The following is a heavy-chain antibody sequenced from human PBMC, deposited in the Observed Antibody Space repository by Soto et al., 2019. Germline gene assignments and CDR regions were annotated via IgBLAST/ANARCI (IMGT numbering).Heavy chain of an antibody. CDR2: IYHSGST. J-gene: IGHJ4*02. CDR3: ARDTGAAGFDY. V-gene: IGHV4-4*02. CDR1: SGSISSSNW. Sequence: SETLSLTCAVSSGSISSSNWWSWVRQPPEKGLEWIGEIYHSGSTNYNPSLKSRVTISVDKSKNQFSLKLSSVTAADTAVYYCARDTGAAGFDYWGQGTLVTVSS. D-gene: IGHD6-13*01.